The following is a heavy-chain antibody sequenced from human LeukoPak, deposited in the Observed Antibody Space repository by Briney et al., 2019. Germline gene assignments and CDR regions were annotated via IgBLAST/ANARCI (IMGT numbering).Heavy chain of an antibody. V-gene: IGHV4-4*07. D-gene: IGHD3-10*01. CDR1: GGSISSYY. CDR3: AGEIWSRNWFDP. Sequence: SETLSLTCTVSGGSISSYYWSWIRQPAGKGLEWIGRIYTSGSTNYNPSLKSRVTMSVDTSKNQFSLKLSSVTAADTAVYYCAGEIWSRNWFDPWGQGTLVTVSS. CDR2: IYTSGST. J-gene: IGHJ5*02.